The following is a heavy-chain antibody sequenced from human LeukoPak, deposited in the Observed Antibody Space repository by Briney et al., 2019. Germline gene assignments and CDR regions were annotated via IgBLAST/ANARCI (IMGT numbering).Heavy chain of an antibody. CDR1: GFTFSSYS. CDR3: AKINYDFWSGYVDY. Sequence: GGSLRLSCAASGFTFSSYSMNWVRQAPGKGLEWVSAISGSGGSTYYADSVKGRFTISRDNSKNTLYLQMNSLRAEDTAVYYCAKINYDFWSGYVDYWGQGTLVTVSS. V-gene: IGHV3-23*01. CDR2: ISGSGGST. J-gene: IGHJ4*02. D-gene: IGHD3-3*01.